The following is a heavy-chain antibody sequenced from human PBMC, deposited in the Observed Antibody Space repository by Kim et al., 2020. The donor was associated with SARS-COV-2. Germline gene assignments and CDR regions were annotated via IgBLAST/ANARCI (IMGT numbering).Heavy chain of an antibody. CDR2: INAGNGNT. CDR3: ARDPNPIERYYYDSSENWFDP. Sequence: ASVKVSCKASGYTFTSYAMHWVRQAPGQRLEWMGWINAGNGNTKYSQKFQGRVTITRDTSASTAYMELSSLRSEDTAVYYCARDPNPIERYYYDSSENWFDPWGQGTLVTVSS. V-gene: IGHV1-3*01. D-gene: IGHD3-22*01. J-gene: IGHJ5*02. CDR1: GYTFTSYA.